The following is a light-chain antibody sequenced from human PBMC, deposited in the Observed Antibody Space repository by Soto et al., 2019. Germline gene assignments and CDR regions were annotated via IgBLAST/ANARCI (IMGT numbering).Light chain of an antibody. Sequence: QSVLTQPPSVSGAPGQRVTISCTGSSSNIGAGYVVHWYQQLPGTAPKLLISDNSNRPSGVPDRFSGSKSGTSASLAITGLQAEDEADYYCQSYDSRLSWVFGGGTKLTVL. CDR2: DNS. V-gene: IGLV1-40*01. J-gene: IGLJ3*02. CDR3: QSYDSRLSWV. CDR1: SSNIGAGYV.